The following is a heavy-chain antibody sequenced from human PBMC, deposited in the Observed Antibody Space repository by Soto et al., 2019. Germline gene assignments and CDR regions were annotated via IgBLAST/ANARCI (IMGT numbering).Heavy chain of an antibody. CDR2: ISSSSSYI. Sequence: EVQLVESGGGLVKPGGSLRLSCAASGFTFSSYSMNWVRQAPGKGLEGVSSISSSSSYIYYADSVKGRFTISRDNAKNSLYLQMNSLRAEDTAVYYCARDSHTPRDYWGQGTLVTVSS. D-gene: IGHD5-18*01. CDR1: GFTFSSYS. J-gene: IGHJ4*02. CDR3: ARDSHTPRDY. V-gene: IGHV3-21*01.